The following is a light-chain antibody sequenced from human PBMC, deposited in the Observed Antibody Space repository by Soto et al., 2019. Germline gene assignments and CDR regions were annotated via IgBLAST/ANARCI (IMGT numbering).Light chain of an antibody. CDR1: QSVLYSSNNKNY. V-gene: IGKV4-1*01. CDR3: QQYYITPLS. J-gene: IGKJ3*01. CDR2: WAS. Sequence: DIVMTQSPDSLAVSLGERATINCKSSQSVLYSSNNKNYLAWYQQKPGQPPKMLIYWASTRESGVPDRFSGSGSVTGFTLTISSLHAEDGAVYYCQQYYITPLSFGPGTKVDIK.